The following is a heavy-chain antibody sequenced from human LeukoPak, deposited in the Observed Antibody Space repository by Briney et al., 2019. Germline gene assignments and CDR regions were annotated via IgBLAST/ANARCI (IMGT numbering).Heavy chain of an antibody. V-gene: IGHV1-2*02. CDR1: GYTITNYY. J-gene: IGHJ1*01. CDR2: INPNSGDT. Sequence: ASVKVSCKASGYTITNYYMHWVRQAPGQGLEWMGWINPNSGDTKSQQKFQGRVTMTRDTSINTAYMELSGLRSDDTAVYYCARDSHCSDDNCYEYFPHWGQGTLVTVSS. D-gene: IGHD2-15*01. CDR3: ARDSHCSDDNCYEYFPH.